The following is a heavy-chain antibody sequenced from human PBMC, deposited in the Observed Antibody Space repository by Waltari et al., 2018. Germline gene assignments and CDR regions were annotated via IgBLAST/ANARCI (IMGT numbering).Heavy chain of an antibody. CDR1: GFPFSRTG. Sequence: QAQLVESGGGVVQPGRSMSLSGAASGFPFSRTGLEWVRQAPGKGLEGVAIISYDGSNKYYADSVKGRFTISRDNSKNTLYLEMNSLRAEDTAVYYCAKEVYYGLDVWGRGTTVTVSS. CDR2: ISYDGSNK. CDR3: AKEVYYGLDV. J-gene: IGHJ6*02. V-gene: IGHV3-30*18.